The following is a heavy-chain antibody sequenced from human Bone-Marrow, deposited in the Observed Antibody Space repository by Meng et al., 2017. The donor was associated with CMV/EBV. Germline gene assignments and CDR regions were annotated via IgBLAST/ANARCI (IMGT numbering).Heavy chain of an antibody. CDR1: GGTFSSYA. V-gene: IGHV1-69*05. Sequence: SVKVSCKASGGTFSSYAISWVRQAPGQGLEWMGGIIPIFGTANYAQKFQGRVTITTDESTSTAYMELSSLRSEDTAVYYCARRQTGIAAARGYYYGMDVWGQGTTVTGSS. J-gene: IGHJ6*01. CDR3: ARRQTGIAAARGYYYGMDV. D-gene: IGHD6-13*01. CDR2: IIPIFGTA.